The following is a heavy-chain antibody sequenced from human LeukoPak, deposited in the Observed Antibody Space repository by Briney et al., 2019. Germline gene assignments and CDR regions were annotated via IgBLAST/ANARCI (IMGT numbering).Heavy chain of an antibody. Sequence: PSETLSLTCTVSGGSISSYYWSWIRQPPGKGLEWIGEINHSGSTNYNPSLKSRVTISVDTSKNQFSLKLSSVTAADTAVYYCARRRGYSYGFFDYWGQGTLVTVSS. CDR3: ARRRGYSYGFFDY. D-gene: IGHD5-18*01. J-gene: IGHJ4*02. CDR2: INHSGST. CDR1: GGSISSYY. V-gene: IGHV4-34*01.